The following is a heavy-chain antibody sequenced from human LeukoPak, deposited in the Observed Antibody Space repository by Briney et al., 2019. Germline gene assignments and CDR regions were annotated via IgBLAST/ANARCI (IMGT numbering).Heavy chain of an antibody. CDR1: GGTLSSYA. CDR2: IIPILGIA. V-gene: IGHV1-69*04. J-gene: IGHJ4*02. Sequence: SVKVSCKASGGTLSSYAISWVRQAPGQGLEWMGRIIPILGIANYAQKFQGRVTITADKSTSTAYMELSSLRSEDTAVYYCARFSGYEDYWGQGTLVTVSS. CDR3: ARFSGYEDY. D-gene: IGHD5-12*01.